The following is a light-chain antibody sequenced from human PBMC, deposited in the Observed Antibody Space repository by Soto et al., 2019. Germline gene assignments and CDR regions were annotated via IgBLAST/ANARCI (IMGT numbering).Light chain of an antibody. Sequence: DIQMTQSPSTLSAAVGHRVIITCRASQSISDYVAWYQQKPGKAPKLLIYDASNVESGVPSSFSGSGSGTEFTLTISSLQSDDLATYYCQHYYTYWHMFGEGTRVEL. J-gene: IGKJ4*02. CDR1: QSISDY. V-gene: IGKV1-5*01. CDR3: QHYYTYWHM. CDR2: DAS.